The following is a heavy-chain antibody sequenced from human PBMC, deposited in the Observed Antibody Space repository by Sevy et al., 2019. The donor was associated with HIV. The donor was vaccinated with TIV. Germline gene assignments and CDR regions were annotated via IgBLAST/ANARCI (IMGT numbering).Heavy chain of an antibody. CDR2: IYHTGNT. Sequence: SENLSLTCAVSGVSISSGAYSWNWIRQPPGKGLEWIGYIYHTGNTYYNPSLKSRITISLDRSKNQFSLRLSSVTAAVTAVYFCARDGGTMSTPGSFDIWVQGTMVTVSS. V-gene: IGHV4-30-2*01. J-gene: IGHJ3*02. CDR1: GVSISSGAYS. CDR3: ARDGGTMSTPGSFDI. D-gene: IGHD3-16*01.